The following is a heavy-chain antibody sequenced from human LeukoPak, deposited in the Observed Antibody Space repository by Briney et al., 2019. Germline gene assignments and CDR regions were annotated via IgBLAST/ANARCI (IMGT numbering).Heavy chain of an antibody. D-gene: IGHD6-13*01. CDR2: IYYSGST. CDR1: GGSISSGGYY. Sequence: SQTLSLTCTVSGGSISSGGYYWSWIRLHPGKGLEWIGSIYYSGSTYYNPSLKSRVTISVDTSKNQFSLKLSSVTAADTAVYYCARPAKQGWFDPWGQGALVTVSS. J-gene: IGHJ5*02. V-gene: IGHV4-39*01. CDR3: ARPAKQGWFDP.